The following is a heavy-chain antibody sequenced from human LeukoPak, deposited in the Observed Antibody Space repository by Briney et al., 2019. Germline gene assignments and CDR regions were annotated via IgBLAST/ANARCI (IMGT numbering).Heavy chain of an antibody. V-gene: IGHV3-30*18. CDR3: AKRGYYYDSSGYYSRTDFDY. CDR2: ISYDGSNK. Sequence: GGSLRPSCVVSGFTFSSYGMHRVRQAPGKGLERAEVISYDGSNKYYADSVKGRFTISRDNSKNTLYLQMNSLRAEDTAVDYCAKRGYYYDSSGYYSRTDFDYWGQGTLVIVSS. CDR1: GFTFSSYG. D-gene: IGHD3-22*01. J-gene: IGHJ4*02.